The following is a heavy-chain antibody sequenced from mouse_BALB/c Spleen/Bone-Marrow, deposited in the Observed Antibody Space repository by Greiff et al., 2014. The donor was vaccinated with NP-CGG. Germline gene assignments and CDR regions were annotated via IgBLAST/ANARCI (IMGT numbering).Heavy chain of an antibody. CDR1: GYTFSSYW. CDR3: ARDWDPFAY. V-gene: IGHV1-9*01. Sequence: QVQLQQPGAELMKPGASVKISCKATGYTFSSYWIEWVKQRPGHGLEWIGEILPGSGSTNYNEKFKGKATFTADTSSNTAYMQLSSPTSEDSAVYYCARDWDPFAYWGQGTLVTVSA. D-gene: IGHD4-1*01. CDR2: ILPGSGST. J-gene: IGHJ3*01.